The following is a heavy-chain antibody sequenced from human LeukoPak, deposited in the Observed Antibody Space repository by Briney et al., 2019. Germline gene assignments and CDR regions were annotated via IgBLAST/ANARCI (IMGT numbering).Heavy chain of an antibody. CDR2: IYYSGAT. CDR1: GGSISSYY. Sequence: SETLSHTCTVSGGSISSYYWSWIRQPPGKGLEWIGYIYYSGATNYNPSLKSRVIISVDRSKNQFSLELSSVTAADTAVYYCATLKGAPDNWFDPWGQGTLVTVSS. J-gene: IGHJ5*02. CDR3: ATLKGAPDNWFDP. V-gene: IGHV4-59*01.